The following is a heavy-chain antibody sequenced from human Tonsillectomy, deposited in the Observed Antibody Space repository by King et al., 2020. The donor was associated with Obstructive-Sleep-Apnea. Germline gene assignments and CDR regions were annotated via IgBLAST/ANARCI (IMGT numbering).Heavy chain of an antibody. J-gene: IGHJ1*01. CDR3: ARDEDPPGSTPQV. V-gene: IGHV4-31*03. CDR1: GGSISSGGYY. D-gene: IGHD1-26*01. CDR2: IYYSGST. Sequence: VQLQESGPGLVKPSQTLSLTCTVSGGSISSGGYYWSWIRQHPGKGLEWIGYIYYSGSTDYNPSLKSRVTISLDTSKNQFSLKLSSVTAADTAVYYCARDEDPPGSTPQVWGQGTLVTVSS.